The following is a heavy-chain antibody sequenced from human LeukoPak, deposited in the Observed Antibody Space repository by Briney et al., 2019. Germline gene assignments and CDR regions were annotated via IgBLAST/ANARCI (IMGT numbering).Heavy chain of an antibody. D-gene: IGHD6-25*01. Sequence: PSQTLSLTCTVSGGSISSGSYYWSWIRQPAGKGLEWIGRIYTSGSTNYNPSLKSRVTISVDTSKNQFSLKLSSVTAADTAVYYCARGGGYYYYYMDVWGKGTTVTVSS. V-gene: IGHV4-61*02. CDR3: ARGGGYYYYYMDV. CDR1: GGSISSGSYY. CDR2: IYTSGST. J-gene: IGHJ6*03.